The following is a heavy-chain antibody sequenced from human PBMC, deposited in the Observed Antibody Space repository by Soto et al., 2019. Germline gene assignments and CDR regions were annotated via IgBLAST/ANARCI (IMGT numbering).Heavy chain of an antibody. Sequence: GGSLRLSCAASGFSLSPYWMHWVRQVPGRGLEWVARLSSDGFGAAYADSVKGRFFISRDIASNTLSLQMNSLRADDTAVYYCARDLGGPDYWGRRTSVTVSS. CDR2: LSSDGFGA. CDR3: ARDLGGPDY. CDR1: GFSLSPYW. J-gene: IGHJ4*02. D-gene: IGHD3-16*01. V-gene: IGHV3-74*03.